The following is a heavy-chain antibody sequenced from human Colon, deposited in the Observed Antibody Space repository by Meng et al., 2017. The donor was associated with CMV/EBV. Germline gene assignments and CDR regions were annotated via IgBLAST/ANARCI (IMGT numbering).Heavy chain of an antibody. J-gene: IGHJ4*02. CDR2: IYSGGSST. CDR3: AKEGVGAVDY. D-gene: IGHD1-26*01. CDR1: GFTFSNYG. Sequence: GGSLRLSCAASGFTFSNYGMSWVRQAPGKGLEWVSVIYSGGSSTYYADSVKGRFTISRDNSKNTLYLQMNSLRAEDTAVYYCAKEGVGAVDYWGQGTLVTVSS. V-gene: IGHV3-23*03.